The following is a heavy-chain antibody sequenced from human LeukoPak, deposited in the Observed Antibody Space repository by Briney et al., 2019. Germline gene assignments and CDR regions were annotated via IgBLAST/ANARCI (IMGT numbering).Heavy chain of an antibody. CDR2: MGPNSGNT. CDR1: GYTFTSYD. CDR3: ARNSFRSGTYTPHEY. D-gene: IGHD1-26*01. J-gene: IGHJ4*02. Sequence: GASVKVSCKASGYTFTSYDINWVRQATGQGLEWMGWMGPNSGNTGYAQKFQGRVTMTRNTSISTAYMELSSLRSEDTAMYYCARNSFRSGTYTPHEYWGQGTLVTVSS. V-gene: IGHV1-8*01.